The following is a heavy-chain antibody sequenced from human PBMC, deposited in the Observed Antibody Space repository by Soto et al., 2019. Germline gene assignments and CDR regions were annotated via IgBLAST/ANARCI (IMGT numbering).Heavy chain of an antibody. CDR1: GFIVSVNY. CDR3: ARGDGDYGRRLDP. J-gene: IGHJ5*02. CDR2: IYDAGST. Sequence: EVQLVESGGGLVQPGGSLRVSCAASGFIVSVNYVNWVRQAPGKGLEWVSIIYDAGSTYYADSVKGRFTISRVNSKNTVYLQMNSLRAEDTAVYYCARGDGDYGRRLDPWGQGTLVTVSS. V-gene: IGHV3-66*01. D-gene: IGHD4-17*01.